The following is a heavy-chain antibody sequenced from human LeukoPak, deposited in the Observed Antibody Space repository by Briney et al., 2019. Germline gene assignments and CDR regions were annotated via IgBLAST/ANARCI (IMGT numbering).Heavy chain of an antibody. CDR3: ARPPRSPYYFDY. V-gene: IGHV4-39*01. Sequence: PSETLSLTCTVSGGSISSSSYYWGWIRQPPGKGLEWIGSIYYSGSTYYNPSLKSRVTISVDTSKNQFSLKLSSVTAADTAVYYCARPPRSPYYFDYWGQGTLVTVSS. J-gene: IGHJ4*02. D-gene: IGHD6-6*01. CDR1: GGSISSSSYY. CDR2: IYYSGST.